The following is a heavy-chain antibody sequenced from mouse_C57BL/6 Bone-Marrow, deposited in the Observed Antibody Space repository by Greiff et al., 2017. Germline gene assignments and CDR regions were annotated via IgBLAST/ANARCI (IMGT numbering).Heavy chain of an antibody. D-gene: IGHD3-1*01. Sequence: VQLQQSGAELARPGASVKLSCKASGYTFTSYGISWVKQRTGQGLEWIGEIYPRSGNTYYNEKFKGKATLTADKSSSTAYMELRSLTSEDSAVYFCARADCSWFAYGGQGTLVTVSA. CDR1: GYTFTSYG. CDR3: ARADCSWFAY. CDR2: IYPRSGNT. J-gene: IGHJ3*01. V-gene: IGHV1-81*01.